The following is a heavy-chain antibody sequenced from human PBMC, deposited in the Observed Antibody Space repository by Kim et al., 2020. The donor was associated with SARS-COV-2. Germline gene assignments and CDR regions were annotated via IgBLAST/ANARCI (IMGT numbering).Heavy chain of an antibody. D-gene: IGHD4-17*01. Sequence: DSVKGRFTISRDSAKNTLYLQMNSLRAEDSAMYFCGRAGSLIDDYVNIDYWGQGTLVTVSS. V-gene: IGHV3-74*01. CDR3: GRAGSLIDDYVNIDY. J-gene: IGHJ4*02.